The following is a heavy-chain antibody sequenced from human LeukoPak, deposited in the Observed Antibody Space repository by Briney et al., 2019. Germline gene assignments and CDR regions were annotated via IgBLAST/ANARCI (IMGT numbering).Heavy chain of an antibody. J-gene: IGHJ5*02. V-gene: IGHV1-69*13. CDR1: GYTFTSYA. D-gene: IGHD3-22*01. CDR3: ASHDSP. Sequence: GASVKVSCKASGYTFTSYAMHWVRQAPGQRLEWMGGIIPIFGTANYAQKFQGRVTITADESTSTAYMELSSLRSEDTAVYYCASHDSPWGQGTLVTVSS. CDR2: IIPIFGTA.